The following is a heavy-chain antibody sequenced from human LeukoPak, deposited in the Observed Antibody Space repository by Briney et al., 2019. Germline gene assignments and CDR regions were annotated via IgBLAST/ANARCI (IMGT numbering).Heavy chain of an antibody. D-gene: IGHD2-2*01. Sequence: GASVKLSCKASGATFTSYAISWVRQAPGQGLEWMGRIITNIGIANYAQKFQGRVTITADKSTSTAYMELSSLRSEDTAVYYCARGGNCSSTSCQTYYYYGMDVWGQGTTVTVSS. V-gene: IGHV1-69*04. CDR1: GATFTSYA. J-gene: IGHJ6*02. CDR3: ARGGNCSSTSCQTYYYYGMDV. CDR2: IITNIGIA.